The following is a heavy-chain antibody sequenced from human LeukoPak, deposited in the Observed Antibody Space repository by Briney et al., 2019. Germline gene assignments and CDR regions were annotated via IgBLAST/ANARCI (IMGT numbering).Heavy chain of an antibody. CDR3: ARAPPAMVRGVTDYYYYYYMDV. J-gene: IGHJ6*03. CDR1: GYTFTSYG. CDR2: IIPIFGTA. V-gene: IGHV1-69*13. Sequence: SVKVSCKASGYTFTSYGISWVRQAPGQGLEWMGGIIPIFGTANYAQKFQGRVTITADESTSTAYMELSSLRSEDTAVYYCARAPPAMVRGVTDYYYYYYMDVWGKGTTVTISS. D-gene: IGHD3-10*01.